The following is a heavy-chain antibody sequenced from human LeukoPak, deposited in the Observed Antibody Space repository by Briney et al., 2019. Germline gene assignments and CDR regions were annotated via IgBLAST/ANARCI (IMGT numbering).Heavy chain of an antibody. CDR2: ISGYNGNT. Sequence: ASVKVSCKASGYSFTGYAMNWVRQAPGQGLEWMGWISGYNGNTNYVQKLQGRVTMTTDTSTSTAYMELRSLRSDDTAVYYCARDIKRSRARWENLGFDPWGQGTLVTVSS. V-gene: IGHV1-18*01. D-gene: IGHD1-26*01. CDR1: GYSFTGYA. CDR3: ARDIKRSRARWENLGFDP. J-gene: IGHJ5*02.